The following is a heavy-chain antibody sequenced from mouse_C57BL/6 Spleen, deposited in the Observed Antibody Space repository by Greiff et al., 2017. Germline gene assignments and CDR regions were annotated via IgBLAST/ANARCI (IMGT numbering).Heavy chain of an antibody. V-gene: IGHV1-80*01. Sequence: QVQLKQSGAELVKPGASVKISCKASGYAFSSYWMNWVKQRPGKGLEWIGQIYPGDGDTNYKGKLKGKATLTADKSSSTAYMQLSSLTSADSAVYFCARGGNYGYFDVWGTGTTVTVSS. J-gene: IGHJ1*03. D-gene: IGHD2-1*01. CDR3: ARGGNYGYFDV. CDR2: IYPGDGDT. CDR1: GYAFSSYW.